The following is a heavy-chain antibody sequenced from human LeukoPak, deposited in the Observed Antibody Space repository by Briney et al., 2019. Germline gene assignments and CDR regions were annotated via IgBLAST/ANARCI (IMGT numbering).Heavy chain of an antibody. CDR2: IYYSGST. CDR1: GGSISSSSYY. Sequence: PSETLSLTCTVSGGSISSSSYYWGWIRQPPGKGLAWIGSIYYSGSTYYNPSLRSRVTISVDTSKNQFSLKLSSVTAADTAVYYCARERQQLVPGYYYYGMDVWGQGTTVTVSS. CDR3: ARERQQLVPGYYYYGMDV. V-gene: IGHV4-39*02. D-gene: IGHD6-13*01. J-gene: IGHJ6*02.